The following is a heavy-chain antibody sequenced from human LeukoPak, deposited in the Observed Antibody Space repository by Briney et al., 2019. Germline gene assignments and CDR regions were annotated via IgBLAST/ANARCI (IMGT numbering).Heavy chain of an antibody. J-gene: IGHJ3*02. D-gene: IGHD2-15*01. CDR1: GGTFSSYA. CDR3: ARGMDIVVVVAAIAPAFDI. CDR2: IIPIFGTA. V-gene: IGHV1-69*13. Sequence: ASVKVSCKASGGTFSSYAISWVRQAPGQGLEWMGVIIPIFGTANYAQKFQGRVTITADESPSTAYMELSSLRSEDTDVYYCARGMDIVVVVAAIAPAFDIWGQGTMVTVSS.